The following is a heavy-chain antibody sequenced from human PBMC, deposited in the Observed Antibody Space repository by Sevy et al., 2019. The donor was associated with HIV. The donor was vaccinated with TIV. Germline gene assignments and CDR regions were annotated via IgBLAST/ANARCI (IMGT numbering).Heavy chain of an antibody. CDR1: GFTFSSYS. CDR2: ISGSSGFI. D-gene: IGHD3-22*01. CDR3: ARDPGYNDSNGYYCYFDY. Sequence: GGSLRLSCAASGFTFSSYSLNWVRQAPGKGLEWVSYISGSSGFIYYADSMKGRFTISRDNAKNSLYLQMNSLRPEDTAVYYCARDPGYNDSNGYYCYFDYWGQGTLVTVSS. J-gene: IGHJ4*02. V-gene: IGHV3-21*01.